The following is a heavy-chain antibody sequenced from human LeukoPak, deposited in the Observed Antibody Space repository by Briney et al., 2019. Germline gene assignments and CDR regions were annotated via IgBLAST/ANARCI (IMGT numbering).Heavy chain of an antibody. CDR2: IKSKTDGGTT. D-gene: IGHD4-17*01. J-gene: IGHJ6*02. Sequence: GGSLRLSCAASGFTFSNAWMSWVRQAPGKGLEWVGRIKSKTDGGTTDYAAPVKGRFTISRDDSKNTLYLQMNSLKTEDTAMYYCTTLGGLRFEGMDVWGQGTTVTVSS. CDR3: TTLGGLRFEGMDV. CDR1: GFTFSNAW. V-gene: IGHV3-15*01.